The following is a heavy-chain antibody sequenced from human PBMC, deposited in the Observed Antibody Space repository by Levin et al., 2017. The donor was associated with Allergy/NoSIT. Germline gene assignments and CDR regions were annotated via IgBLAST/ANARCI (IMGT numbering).Heavy chain of an antibody. CDR3: ARRDIEATMAGH. CDR2: INSDGSST. J-gene: IGHJ4*02. Sequence: GGSLRLSCAASGFTFSSHWMHWVRQAPGKGLMWVSRINSDGSSTTYADSVKGRFTISRDNAKNTLYLQMNSLRAEDTAVYYCARRDIEATMAGHWGQGTLVTVSS. V-gene: IGHV3-74*01. CDR1: GFTFSSHW. D-gene: IGHD5-12*01.